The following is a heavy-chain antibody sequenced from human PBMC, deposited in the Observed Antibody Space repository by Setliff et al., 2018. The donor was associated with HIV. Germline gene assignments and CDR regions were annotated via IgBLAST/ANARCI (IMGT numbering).Heavy chain of an antibody. J-gene: IGHJ6*02. V-gene: IGHV1-18*01. CDR3: ARAGSGYDSYYYYAMDV. D-gene: IGHD5-12*01. CDR1: GYTFTRNG. Sequence: ASVKVSCKASGYTFTRNGISWVRQAPGQGLEWMGWINTHSGYTNYAQNVQGRVTLTRDTSINTAYMELSRLKSDDTAVYYCARAGSGYDSYYYYAMDVWGQGTTVTVSS. CDR2: INTHSGYT.